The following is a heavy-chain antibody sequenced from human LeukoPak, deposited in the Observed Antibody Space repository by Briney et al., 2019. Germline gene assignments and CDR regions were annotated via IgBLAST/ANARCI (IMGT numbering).Heavy chain of an antibody. Sequence: QAGGSLRLSCAASGFTFSDYWMNWVRQAPGKGLEWVANIKRDGSEKNYVGSVKGRFTISRDNAKNSLYLQMNSLSIEDTAVYYCARGHYGDYDWGQGALVTVSS. CDR1: GFTFSDYW. D-gene: IGHD4-17*01. V-gene: IGHV3-7*01. CDR2: IKRDGSEK. CDR3: ARGHYGDYD. J-gene: IGHJ4*02.